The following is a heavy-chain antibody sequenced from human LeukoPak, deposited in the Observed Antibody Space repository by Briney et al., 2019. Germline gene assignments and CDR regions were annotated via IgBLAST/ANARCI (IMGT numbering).Heavy chain of an antibody. CDR1: GYTFDTYG. J-gene: IGHJ4*02. V-gene: IGHV1-18*01. CDR3: AKGLQPYEYTDYVFDY. D-gene: IGHD4-17*01. CDR2: ISPYNNNT. Sequence: GASVKVSCKASGYTFDTYGITWVRQAPGQGLEWMGWISPYNNNTHFAQTLKGRVTMTTDTSTNTAYMELRNLRSDDTAVYFCAKGLQPYEYTDYVFDYWGQGTLLTVSS.